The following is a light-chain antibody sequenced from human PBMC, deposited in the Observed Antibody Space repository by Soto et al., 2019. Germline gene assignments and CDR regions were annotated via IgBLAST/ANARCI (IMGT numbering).Light chain of an antibody. CDR1: QSVRSY. Sequence: EIVLTQSPVTLSLSPGERATLSCRASQSVRSYLAWYQQKPGQAHRLLSYDAFKRATGIPARFSGSGSGTDFKLTISSLEPEDFAVYYCQHRSNWPSTFGGGTKVEIK. V-gene: IGKV3-11*01. CDR3: QHRSNWPST. J-gene: IGKJ4*01. CDR2: DAF.